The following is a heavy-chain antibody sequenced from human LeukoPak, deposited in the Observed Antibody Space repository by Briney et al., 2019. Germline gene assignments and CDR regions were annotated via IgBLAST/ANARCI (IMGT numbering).Heavy chain of an antibody. Sequence: SETLSLTCNVSGGSISSSSYYWGWIRQAPGKGLEWIGSIYYSGSTYYNPSLKSRVSISIDTSKNQFSLNLSSVTAADTAVYYCARRAVGTFYYWGQGTLVTVSS. CDR2: IYYSGST. CDR3: ARRAVGTFYY. D-gene: IGHD6-13*01. CDR1: GGSISSSSYY. V-gene: IGHV4-39*01. J-gene: IGHJ4*02.